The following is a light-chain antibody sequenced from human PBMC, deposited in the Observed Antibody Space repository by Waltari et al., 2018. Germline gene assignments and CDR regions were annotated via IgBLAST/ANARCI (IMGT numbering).Light chain of an antibody. CDR2: DND. CDR3: ATWDNSLTDVV. V-gene: IGLV1-51*01. Sequence: QSVLTQPPSVSAAPGQKVTISCSGGTSNIGNYYVSWYQHLPGAAPKLLIYDNDKRPSGIPDRFSASRSGTSATLGITGLQIGDEANYYCATWDNSLTDVVFGGGTKLTVL. CDR1: TSNIGNYY. J-gene: IGLJ2*01.